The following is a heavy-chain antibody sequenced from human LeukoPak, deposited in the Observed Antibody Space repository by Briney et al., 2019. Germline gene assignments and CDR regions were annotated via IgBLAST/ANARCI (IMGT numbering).Heavy chain of an antibody. D-gene: IGHD1-26*01. V-gene: IGHV1-46*01. J-gene: IGHJ4*02. CDR1: GYTFTGYY. CDR2: INPSGGST. CDR3: AREILDEWELPTLRFDY. Sequence: RASVKVSCKASGYTFTGYYMHWVRQAPGQGLEWMGIINPSGGSTSYAQKFQGRVTMTRDTSTSTVYMELSSLRSEDTAVYYCAREILDEWELPTLRFDYWGQGTLVTVSS.